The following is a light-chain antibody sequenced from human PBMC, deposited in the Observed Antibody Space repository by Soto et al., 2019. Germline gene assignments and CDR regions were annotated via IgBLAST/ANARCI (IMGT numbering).Light chain of an antibody. J-gene: IGLJ1*01. CDR3: SSYTSSRDYV. Sequence: QSVLTQPASVSGSPGQSITISCTGTSSDVGGYNYVSRYQQHPGKAPKLMIYDVSNRPSGVSNRFSGSKSGNTASLTISGLQAEDEADYYCSSYTSSRDYVFGTGTKVTVL. V-gene: IGLV2-14*01. CDR1: SSDVGGYNY. CDR2: DVS.